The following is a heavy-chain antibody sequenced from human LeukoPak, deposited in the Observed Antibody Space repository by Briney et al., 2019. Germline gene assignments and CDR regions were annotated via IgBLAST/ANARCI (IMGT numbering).Heavy chain of an antibody. Sequence: QPGGSLRLSCAASGFTFSNYWMHWVRQAPGKGLVWVSNINSDESTTNYADSVKGRFTISRDNAKNTLYLHMNGLRAEDTAVYYCALFSQPFAWGQGSLVTVSS. CDR2: INSDESTT. D-gene: IGHD5-18*01. V-gene: IGHV3-74*01. CDR3: ALFSQPFA. CDR1: GFTFSNYW. J-gene: IGHJ5*02.